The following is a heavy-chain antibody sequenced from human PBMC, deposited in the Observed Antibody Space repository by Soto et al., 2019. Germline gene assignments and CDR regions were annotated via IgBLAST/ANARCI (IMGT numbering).Heavy chain of an antibody. Sequence: ASAKVCCKASGYPFSSYAMDWLRQAPGQRLEWMGWINAGNGNTKYSQKFQGRVTITRDTSISTAYMELSRLRSDDTAVYYCARAHCGGDCYSGVDYWGQGTLVTVSS. CDR3: ARAHCGGDCYSGVDY. D-gene: IGHD2-21*02. CDR2: INAGNGNT. J-gene: IGHJ4*02. V-gene: IGHV1-3*01. CDR1: GYPFSSYA.